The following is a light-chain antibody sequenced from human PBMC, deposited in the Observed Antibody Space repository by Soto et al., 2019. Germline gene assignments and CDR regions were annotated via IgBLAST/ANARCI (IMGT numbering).Light chain of an antibody. CDR1: QSVSSNY. J-gene: IGKJ1*01. V-gene: IGKV3-20*01. CDR3: QQYGSSLPWT. CDR2: AAS. Sequence: EIVLTQSPGTLSLSPGERSTLSCRASQSVSSNYLAWYQQKPGQAPRLLIYAASTRATGIPDRFSGSGSGTDFTLTISRLDPEDLAVYYCQQYGSSLPWTFGQGTTVDIK.